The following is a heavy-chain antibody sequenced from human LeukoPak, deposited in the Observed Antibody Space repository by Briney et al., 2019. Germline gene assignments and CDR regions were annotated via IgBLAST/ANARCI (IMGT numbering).Heavy chain of an antibody. CDR1: GGSVRSDTYY. CDR2: VYYSGRT. V-gene: IGHV4-61*01. J-gene: IGHJ4*02. CDR3: ATHPPKVCTGGSCTDY. Sequence: SETLSLTCTVSGGSVRSDTYYWSWIRQPPGKGLEWIGYVYYSGRTNYNPSLKSRVTISVDMSKNQFSLKLSSVTAADTAVYYCATHPPKVCTGGSCTDYWGQGTLVTVSS. D-gene: IGHD2-15*01.